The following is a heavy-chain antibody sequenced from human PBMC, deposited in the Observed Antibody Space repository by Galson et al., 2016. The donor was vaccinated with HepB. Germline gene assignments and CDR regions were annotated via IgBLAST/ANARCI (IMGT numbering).Heavy chain of an antibody. CDR3: AREGHDTYGMDV. Sequence: SLRLSCAASGFTFSSYGMHWVRQAPGKGLEWVAVIWYDGSKKYYGDSVQGRFTISRDDSKNTVYLQMNSLRDEDTAVYYCAREGHDTYGMDVWGQGTTVTVSS. CDR1: GFTFSSYG. CDR2: IWYDGSKK. J-gene: IGHJ6*02. V-gene: IGHV3-33*01.